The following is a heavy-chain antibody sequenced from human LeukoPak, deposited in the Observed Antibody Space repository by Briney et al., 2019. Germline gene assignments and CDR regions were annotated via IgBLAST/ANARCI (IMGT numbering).Heavy chain of an antibody. D-gene: IGHD3-22*01. CDR2: IKQDGSEK. J-gene: IGHJ5*02. CDR1: GGSISSYY. V-gene: IGHV3-7*01. CDR3: ASSGYYYVGENWFDP. Sequence: SSETLSLTCTVSGGSISSYYWSWIRQPPGKGLEWVANIKQDGSEKYYVDSVKGRFTISRDNAKNSLYLQMNSLRAEDTAVYYCASSGYYYVGENWFDPWGQGTLVTVSS.